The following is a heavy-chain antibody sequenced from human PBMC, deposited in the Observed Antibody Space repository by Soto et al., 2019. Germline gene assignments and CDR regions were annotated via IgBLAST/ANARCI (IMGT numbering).Heavy chain of an antibody. CDR3: ARVDDYSIHY. D-gene: IGHD4-4*01. J-gene: IGHJ4*02. Sequence: KPSETLSLTCAVSGGSISSGGYSWSWIRQPPGKGLEWIGYIYHSGSTYYNPSLKSRVTISVDRSKNQFSLKLSSATAADTAVYYCARVDDYSIHYWGQGTLVTVSS. V-gene: IGHV4-30-2*01. CDR2: IYHSGST. CDR1: GGSISSGGYS.